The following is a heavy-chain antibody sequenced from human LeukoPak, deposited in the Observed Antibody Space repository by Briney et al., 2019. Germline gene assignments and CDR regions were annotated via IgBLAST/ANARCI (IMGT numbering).Heavy chain of an antibody. CDR3: ASHEHLHYYGLWFDP. J-gene: IGHJ5*02. Sequence: PSQTLSLTCTVSGGSISSGSYYWNWVRQPAGKGLEWIGRIYTSGYTDYNPSLKSRVTISVDTSKNQFSLKLSSVTAADTAVFYCASHEHLHYYGLWFDPWGQGTLVTVTS. CDR2: IYTSGYT. D-gene: IGHD3-22*01. CDR1: GGSISSGSYY. V-gene: IGHV4-61*02.